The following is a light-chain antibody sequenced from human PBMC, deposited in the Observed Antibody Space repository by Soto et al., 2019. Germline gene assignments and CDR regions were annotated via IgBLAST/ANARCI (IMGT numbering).Light chain of an antibody. CDR1: QGIRDY. CDR2: AAS. CDR3: QKYSSAPFT. V-gene: IGKV1-27*01. Sequence: DIQMTQSPASLSASVGDRVTITCRASQGIRDYLGWYQQKPGKVPKLLIYAASTLQSGVPSRFSGSGSGTDFTLTISSLQPEDVANYYCQKYSSAPFTFGPGTKVDI. J-gene: IGKJ3*01.